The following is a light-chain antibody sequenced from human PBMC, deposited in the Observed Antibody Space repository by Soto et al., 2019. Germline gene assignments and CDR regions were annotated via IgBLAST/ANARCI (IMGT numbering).Light chain of an antibody. CDR2: AVS. Sequence: QSVLTQPVSVSGSPGQSITISCTGTSSDVGLYDYVSWYQQHPGKAPPLMIYAVSNRPSGVSNRFSASKSGNTASLFISGLQAEDEADYYCSSYTSDSSYVFGSGTKVTVL. V-gene: IGLV2-14*01. J-gene: IGLJ1*01. CDR1: SSDVGLYDY. CDR3: SSYTSDSSYV.